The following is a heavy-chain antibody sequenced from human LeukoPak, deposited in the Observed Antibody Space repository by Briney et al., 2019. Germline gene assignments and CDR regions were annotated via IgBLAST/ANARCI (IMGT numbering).Heavy chain of an antibody. V-gene: IGHV1-18*01. CDR3: ARDEEVPTYPNWIDP. CDR2: ISPYTYNT. Sequence: GASVKVSCKASGYSFSSFGISWLRQAPGQRLEWMGWISPYTYNTNYAQKFQGRVTLTTDISTNTAYMEVRSLTSDDTAVYYCARDEEVPTYPNWIDPWGQGTLVTVSS. CDR1: GYSFSSFG. D-gene: IGHD2-2*01. J-gene: IGHJ5*02.